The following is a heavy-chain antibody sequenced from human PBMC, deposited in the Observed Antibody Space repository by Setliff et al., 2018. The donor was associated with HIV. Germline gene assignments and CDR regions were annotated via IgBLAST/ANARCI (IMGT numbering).Heavy chain of an antibody. V-gene: IGHV1-69*13. J-gene: IGHJ4*02. CDR3: ARDGLLVAGIRFDY. CDR2: IIPTFGTS. Sequence: GASVKVSCKTSRGTFSSFALSWVRQAPGQGLEWMGGIIPTFGTSNYAQKFQGRVTITADESMTTAYMELSGLKYEDTAVYYCARDGLLVAGIRFDYWGQGTLVTV. CDR1: RGTFSSFA. D-gene: IGHD6-19*01.